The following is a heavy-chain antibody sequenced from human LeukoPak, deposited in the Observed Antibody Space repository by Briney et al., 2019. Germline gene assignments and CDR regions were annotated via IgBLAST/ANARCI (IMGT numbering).Heavy chain of an antibody. CDR3: ARGGSIAAAVAKYYGMDV. V-gene: IGHV4-59*01. CDR2: IYYSGST. D-gene: IGHD6-25*01. J-gene: IGHJ6*02. CDR1: GGSISSYY. Sequence: SETLSLTCTVSGGSISSYYWSWIRQPPGKGLEWNGYIYYSGSTNYNPSLKSRVTISVDTSKNQFSLKLSSVTAADTAVYYCARGGSIAAAVAKYYGMDVWGQGTTVTVSS.